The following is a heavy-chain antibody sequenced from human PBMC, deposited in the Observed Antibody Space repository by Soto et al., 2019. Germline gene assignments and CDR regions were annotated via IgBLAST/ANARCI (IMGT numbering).Heavy chain of an antibody. CDR3: AREDYYGSGSYYNRSTY. J-gene: IGHJ4*02. CDR2: INHSGST. CDR1: GGSFSGYY. Sequence: PSETLSLSCAVYGGSFSGYYWSWIRQPPGKGLEWIGEINHSGSTNYNPSLKSRVTISVDTSKNQFSLKLSSVTAADTAVYYCAREDYYGSGSYYNRSTYWGQGTLVTVSS. V-gene: IGHV4-34*01. D-gene: IGHD3-10*01.